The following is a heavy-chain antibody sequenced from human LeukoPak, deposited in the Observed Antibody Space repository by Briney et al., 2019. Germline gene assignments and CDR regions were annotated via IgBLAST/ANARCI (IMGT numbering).Heavy chain of an antibody. D-gene: IGHD6-19*01. Sequence: GGSLRLSCAASGFTFDDYGLSWVRQAPGKGLDGVSTINWNGGSTGYADSVKGRFTFSRDNAKNSLYLQMNSLRAEDTALYYCARVSDISVAAYFDYWGQGTLVTVSS. CDR1: GFTFDDYG. CDR3: ARVSDISVAAYFDY. J-gene: IGHJ4*02. V-gene: IGHV3-20*04. CDR2: INWNGGST.